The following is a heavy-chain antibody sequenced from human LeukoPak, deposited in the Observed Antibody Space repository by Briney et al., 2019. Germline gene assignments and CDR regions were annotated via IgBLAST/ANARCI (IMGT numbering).Heavy chain of an antibody. V-gene: IGHV5-51*01. Sequence: GESLEISCQGSGSRFPTYWLGWVRQLPGKGLEWMGIIHPGDSDTRYSPSFQGQVTISADRSIGTAYLQWSSLKASDTVMYYCARQGGIAVAGAFNYCGQGTLVTVSS. J-gene: IGHJ4*02. CDR3: ARQGGIAVAGAFNY. D-gene: IGHD6-13*01. CDR2: IHPGDSDT. CDR1: GSRFPTYW.